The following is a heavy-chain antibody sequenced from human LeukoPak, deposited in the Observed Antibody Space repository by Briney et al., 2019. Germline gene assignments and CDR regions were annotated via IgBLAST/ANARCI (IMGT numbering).Heavy chain of an antibody. CDR1: GGTFSSYA. CDR3: ARNTDYGDYVYPDY. CDR2: IIPIFGTA. J-gene: IGHJ4*02. Sequence: VASVKVSCKASGGTFSSYAISWVRQAPGQGLEWMGRIIPIFGTANYAQKFQGRVTITTDESTSTAYMELSRLRSEDTAVYYCARNTDYGDYVYPDYWGQGTLVTVSS. V-gene: IGHV1-69*05. D-gene: IGHD4-17*01.